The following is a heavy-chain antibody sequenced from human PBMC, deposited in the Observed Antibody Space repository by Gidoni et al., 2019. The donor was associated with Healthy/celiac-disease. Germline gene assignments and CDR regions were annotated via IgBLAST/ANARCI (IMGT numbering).Heavy chain of an antibody. D-gene: IGHD3-22*01. CDR1: GGPFSSYT. V-gene: IGHV1-69*08. CDR3: ARDFYSSGYYFDY. Sequence: QVQLVQSAAEVKKPGTSAQVSCKASGGPFSSYTSSWVRQAPGQGLEWMGRLIPILGIANYAQKFQGRVTITADKSTSTAYMELSSLRSEDTAVYYCARDFYSSGYYFDYWGQGTLVTVSS. CDR2: LIPILGIA. J-gene: IGHJ4*02.